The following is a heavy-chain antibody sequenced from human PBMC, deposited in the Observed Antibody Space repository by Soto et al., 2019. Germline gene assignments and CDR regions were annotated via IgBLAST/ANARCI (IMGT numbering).Heavy chain of an antibody. CDR1: GGSISSSSYY. D-gene: IGHD3-22*01. J-gene: IGHJ4*02. CDR2: IYYSGST. V-gene: IGHV4-39*01. CDR3: AGTFYYDSSGYPF. Sequence: LSLTCTVSGGSISSSSYYWGWIRQPPGKGLEWIGSIYYSGSTYYNPSLKSRVTISVDTSNNQFSLKLRSVTAADTAVYYCAGTFYYDSSGYPFWGQGTLVTVSS.